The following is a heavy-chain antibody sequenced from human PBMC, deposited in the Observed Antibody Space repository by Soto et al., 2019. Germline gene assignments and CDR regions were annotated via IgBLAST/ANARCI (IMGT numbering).Heavy chain of an antibody. CDR3: ARMEGPYLGDAFDI. CDR1: GYTFTSYG. J-gene: IGHJ3*02. D-gene: IGHD1-1*01. CDR2: ISAYNGNT. V-gene: IGHV1-18*01. Sequence: ASVKVSCKASGYTFTSYGISWVRQAPGQGLEWMGWISAYNGNTSYAQKLQGRVTMTTDTSTSTAYMELRSLRSDDTAVYYCARMEGPYLGDAFDIWGQGTMVTVSS.